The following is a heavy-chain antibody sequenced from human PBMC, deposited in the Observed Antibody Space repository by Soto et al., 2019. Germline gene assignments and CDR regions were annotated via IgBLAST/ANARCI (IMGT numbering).Heavy chain of an antibody. Sequence: GASVKVSCKESGYIFTNYYIHWVRQAPGQGLEWMAIINPLPTSGSTNYAQKFQGRVTVTRDTSTSTVYLELSSLRSDDTAVYYCARDLAAAAYWGQGTLVTVSS. J-gene: IGHJ4*02. CDR2: INPLPTSGST. V-gene: IGHV1-46*01. CDR3: ARDLAAAAY. D-gene: IGHD6-13*01. CDR1: GYIFTNYY.